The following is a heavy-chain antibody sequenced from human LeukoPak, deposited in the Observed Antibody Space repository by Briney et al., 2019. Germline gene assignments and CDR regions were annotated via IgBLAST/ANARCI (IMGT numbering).Heavy chain of an antibody. CDR2: ISPSGSSI. Sequence: GGSLRLSCAVSGLTFSDYYMSWTRQAPGKGPELVSYISPSGSSIFYVDSVKGRFTISRDNAKNSLYLQMNSLRAEDTAVYYCARGGRGSAAVVAPRSFDIWGQGTMVTVSS. CDR3: ARGGRGSAAVVAPRSFDI. V-gene: IGHV3-11*01. J-gene: IGHJ3*02. D-gene: IGHD3-22*01. CDR1: GLTFSDYY.